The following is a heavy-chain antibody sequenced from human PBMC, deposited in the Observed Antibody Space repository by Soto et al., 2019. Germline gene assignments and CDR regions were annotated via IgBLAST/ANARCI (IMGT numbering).Heavy chain of an antibody. V-gene: IGHV3-11*06. CDR2: ISETGSHT. CDR1: GFTFTDYH. Sequence: GGSLRLSCEASGFTFTDYHMSWIRQAPGKGLEWVALISETGSHTAYAESVKGRFTISRDNARPSVFLQMNSLRSDDTAVYFCARSLRATSPLTFWGQGTPVTVS. D-gene: IGHD7-27*01. CDR3: ARSLRATSPLTF. J-gene: IGHJ4*02.